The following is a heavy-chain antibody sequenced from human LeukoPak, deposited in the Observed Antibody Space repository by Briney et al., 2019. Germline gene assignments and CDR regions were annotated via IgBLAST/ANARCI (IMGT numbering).Heavy chain of an antibody. CDR2: IFHDGTT. CDR3: ARDYYDNRGDAFDI. Sequence: SETLSLTCTVSGGSINSPNSYWGWIRQPPGKGLEWIGSIFHDGTTYYSPSHKSRVTVSVDTSLNQFSLNMRSMTAADTAVYYCARDYYDNRGDAFDIWGQGTMVTVSS. J-gene: IGHJ3*02. CDR1: GGSINSPNSY. V-gene: IGHV4-39*07. D-gene: IGHD3-22*01.